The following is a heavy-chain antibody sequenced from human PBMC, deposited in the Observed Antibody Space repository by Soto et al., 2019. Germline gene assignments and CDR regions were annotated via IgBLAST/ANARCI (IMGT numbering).Heavy chain of an antibody. V-gene: IGHV1-69*08. J-gene: IGHJ3*02. D-gene: IGHD2-15*01. CDR3: ARDDCSGGSCYSNDAFDI. CDR1: GGTFSSYT. Sequence: QVQLVQSGAEVKKPGSSVKVSCKASGGTFSSYTISWVRQAPGQGLEWMGRIIPILGIANYAQKFQGRVTITADXXTXTXXMELSSLRSEDTAVYYCARDDCSGGSCYSNDAFDIWGQGTMVTVSS. CDR2: IIPILGIA.